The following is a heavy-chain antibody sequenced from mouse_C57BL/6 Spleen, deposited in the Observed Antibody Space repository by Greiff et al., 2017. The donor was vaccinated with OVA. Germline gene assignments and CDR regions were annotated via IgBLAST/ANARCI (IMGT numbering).Heavy chain of an antibody. V-gene: IGHV3-6*01. CDR2: ISYDGSN. CDR3: AHREDYAMDY. J-gene: IGHJ4*01. Sequence: EVKLMESGPGLVKPSQSLSLTCSVTGYSITSGYYWNWIRQFPGNKLEWMGYISYDGSNNYNPSLKNRISITRDTSKNQFFLKLNSVTTEDTATYYCAHREDYAMDYWGQGTSVTVSS. CDR1: GYSITSGYY.